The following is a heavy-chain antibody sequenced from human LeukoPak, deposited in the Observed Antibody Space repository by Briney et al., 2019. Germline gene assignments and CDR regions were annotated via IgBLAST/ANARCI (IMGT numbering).Heavy chain of an antibody. J-gene: IGHJ4*02. V-gene: IGHV4-4*02. CDR2: IYHSGST. D-gene: IGHD3-16*01. Sequence: NSSETLSLTCAVSGGSISSSNWWSWVRQPPGKGLEWIGEIYHSGSTNYNPSLKSRVTISVDTSKNQFSLKLSSVTAADTAVYYCARDQGGRVWFDYWGQGTLVTVSS. CDR1: GGSISSSNW. CDR3: ARDQGGRVWFDY.